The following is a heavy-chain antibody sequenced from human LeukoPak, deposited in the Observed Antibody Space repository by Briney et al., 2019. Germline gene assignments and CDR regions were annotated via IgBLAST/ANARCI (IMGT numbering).Heavy chain of an antibody. CDR3: ARDTIWFGERDYYYGMDV. D-gene: IGHD3-10*01. V-gene: IGHV3-53*01. CDR1: GFTVSSNY. Sequence: PGGSLRLSCAASGFTVSSNYMSWVRQAPGKGLEWVSVIYSGGSTYYADSVKGRFTISRDNSKNPLYLKMNSLRAEDTAVYYCARDTIWFGERDYYYGMDVWGQGTTVTVSS. CDR2: IYSGGST. J-gene: IGHJ6*02.